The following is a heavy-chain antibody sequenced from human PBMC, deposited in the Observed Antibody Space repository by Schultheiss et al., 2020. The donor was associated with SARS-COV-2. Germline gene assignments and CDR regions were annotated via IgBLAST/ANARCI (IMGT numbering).Heavy chain of an antibody. D-gene: IGHD1-1*01. CDR1: GGSISSGGYY. Sequence: SETLSLTCTVSGGSISSGGYYWSWIRQPPGKGLEWIGSIYYNGSTNYNPSLKSRVTISVDTSKNQFSLKLSSVTAADTAVYYCARKQYDAPYFDYWGQGILVTVSS. CDR2: IYYNGST. V-gene: IGHV4-39*07. J-gene: IGHJ4*02. CDR3: ARKQYDAPYFDY.